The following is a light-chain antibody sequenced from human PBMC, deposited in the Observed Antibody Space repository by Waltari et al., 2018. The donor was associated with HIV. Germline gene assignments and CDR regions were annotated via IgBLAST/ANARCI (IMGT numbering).Light chain of an antibody. CDR1: SLRPYY. V-gene: IGLV3-19*01. CDR3: GSRDRTGSSYV. J-gene: IGLJ1*01. Sequence: SSDLTQDPAVYVALGHPVRNTCQGDSLRPYYPPWYRQKPGQAPILVIFNGNIRPSGIPDRFSGSASGNTASLTITGALAEDEADYYCGSRDRTGSSYVFGPGTEVTV. CDR2: NGN.